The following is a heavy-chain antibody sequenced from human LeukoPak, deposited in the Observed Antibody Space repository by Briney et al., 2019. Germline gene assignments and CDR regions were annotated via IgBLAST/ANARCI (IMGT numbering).Heavy chain of an antibody. CDR1: GFTFSSYA. D-gene: IGHD2-2*01. CDR3: AKGQQYCSSTSCPNYYYYMDV. CDR2: ISGSGGST. V-gene: IGHV3-23*01. J-gene: IGHJ6*03. Sequence: GGSLRLSCAASGFTFSSYAMSWVRQAPGKGLEWVSAISGSGGSTYYADSAKGRFTISRDNSKNTLYLQMNSLRAEDTAVYYCAKGQQYCSSTSCPNYYYYMDVWGKGTTVTVSS.